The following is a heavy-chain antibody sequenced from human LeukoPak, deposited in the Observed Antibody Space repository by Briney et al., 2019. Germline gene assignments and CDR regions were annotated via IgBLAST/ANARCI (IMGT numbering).Heavy chain of an antibody. CDR1: GFIFNNYG. V-gene: IGHV3-23*01. Sequence: GGSLRLSCAASGFIFNNYGLIWVRQAPGKGLEWVSAISNDGGGTNYADFVKGRFTISRDNSKNTLFLQMNSLRAEDTALYYCAKGSSGYFVDFWGQGTLVTVSS. CDR3: AKGSSGYFVDF. J-gene: IGHJ4*02. CDR2: ISNDGGGT. D-gene: IGHD3-22*01.